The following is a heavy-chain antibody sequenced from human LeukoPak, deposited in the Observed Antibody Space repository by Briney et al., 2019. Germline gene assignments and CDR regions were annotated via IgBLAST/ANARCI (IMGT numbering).Heavy chain of an antibody. D-gene: IGHD7-27*01. V-gene: IGHV1-69*04. CDR1: GGTFSSYA. Sequence: GASVKVSCKASGGTFSSYAISWVRQAPGQGLEWMGRIIPILGIANYAQKFQGRVTITADKSTSTAYMELSSLRSEDTAVHYCARDQVVELGIINYFDYWGQGTLVTVSS. CDR3: ARDQVVELGIINYFDY. CDR2: IIPILGIA. J-gene: IGHJ4*02.